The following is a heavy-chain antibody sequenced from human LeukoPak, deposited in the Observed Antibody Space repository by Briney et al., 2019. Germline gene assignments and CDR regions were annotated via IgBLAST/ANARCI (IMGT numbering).Heavy chain of an antibody. CDR1: GGTFSSYA. V-gene: IGHV1-69*13. CDR2: IIPIFGTA. CDR3: ARLPPLGDNTLFDY. J-gene: IGHJ4*02. D-gene: IGHD4-17*01. Sequence: ASVKVSCKASGGTFSSYAISWVRQAPGQGLEWMGGIIPIFGTANYAQKFQGRVTITADESTSTAYMELSSQRSEDTAVYYCARLPPLGDNTLFDYWGQGTLVTVSS.